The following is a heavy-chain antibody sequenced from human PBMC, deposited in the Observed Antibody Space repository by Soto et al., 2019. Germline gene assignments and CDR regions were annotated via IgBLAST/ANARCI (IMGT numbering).Heavy chain of an antibody. CDR1: GFTFSEYP. D-gene: IGHD2-15*01. CDR2: IRTISSAI. V-gene: IGHV3-48*02. Sequence: QLVESGGGLVQPGGSLRLSCAASGFTFSEYPMNWVRQAPGKGLEWVSSIRTISSAIYFADSVRGRFTISRDNARNSLYLQMTSLRDDDTAVYYCARETPSFDSWGQGTLVTVSS. J-gene: IGHJ4*02. CDR3: ARETPSFDS.